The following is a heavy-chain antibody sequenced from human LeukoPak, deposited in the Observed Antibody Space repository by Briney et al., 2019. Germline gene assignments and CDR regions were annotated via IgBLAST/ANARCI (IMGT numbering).Heavy chain of an antibody. J-gene: IGHJ4*02. CDR1: GFTFSSYG. V-gene: IGHV3-30*03. CDR3: ARSSGSSGYYGGFDY. CDR2: ISYDGSNK. D-gene: IGHD3-22*01. Sequence: PGGSLRLSCAASGFTFSSYGMHWVRRAPGKGLEWVAVISYDGSNKYYADSVKGRFTISRDNSKNTLYLQMNSLRAEDTAVYYCARSSGSSGYYGGFDYWGQGTLVTVSS.